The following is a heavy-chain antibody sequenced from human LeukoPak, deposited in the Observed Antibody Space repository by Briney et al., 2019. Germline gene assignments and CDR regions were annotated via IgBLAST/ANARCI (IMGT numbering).Heavy chain of an antibody. D-gene: IGHD3-10*01. Sequence: ASVKVSCKASGYRLSSFGINWMRQAPGQGLEWMGWISAYNGDTNYAQNLQGRVTMTTDTSTSTAYMDLRSLRSDDTAVYYCARGGYYGSGSFPDYWGQGTLVTVSS. V-gene: IGHV1-18*01. CDR3: ARGGYYGSGSFPDY. CDR2: ISAYNGDT. CDR1: GYRLSSFG. J-gene: IGHJ4*02.